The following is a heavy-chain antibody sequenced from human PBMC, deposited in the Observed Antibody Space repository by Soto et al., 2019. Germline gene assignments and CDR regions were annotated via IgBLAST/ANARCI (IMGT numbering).Heavy chain of an antibody. Sequence: SETLSLTCTVSGGSISSSSYYWGWIRQPPGKGLEWIGSIYYSGSTYYNPSLKSRVTISVDTSKNQFSLKLSSVTAADTAVYYCARQSIRMATTYLDFDYWGQGTLVTVSS. CDR1: GGSISSSSYY. D-gene: IGHD5-12*01. V-gene: IGHV4-39*01. J-gene: IGHJ4*02. CDR3: ARQSIRMATTYLDFDY. CDR2: IYYSGST.